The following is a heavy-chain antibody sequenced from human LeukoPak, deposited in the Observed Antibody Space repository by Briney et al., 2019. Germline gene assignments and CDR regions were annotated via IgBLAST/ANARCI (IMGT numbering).Heavy chain of an antibody. Sequence: SETLSLTCTVSGYSIRSGYFWGWIRQPPGKGLEWIGSISQSGTTYYNPSLKSRVTISVDTSKNQFSLKLSSVTAADTAVYYCARGNYYDSSSHFDYWGQGTLVTVSS. CDR1: GYSIRSGYF. CDR3: ARGNYYDSSSHFDY. V-gene: IGHV4-38-2*02. D-gene: IGHD3-22*01. CDR2: ISQSGTT. J-gene: IGHJ4*02.